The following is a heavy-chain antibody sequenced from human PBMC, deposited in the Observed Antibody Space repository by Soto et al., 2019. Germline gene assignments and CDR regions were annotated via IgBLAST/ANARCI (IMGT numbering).Heavy chain of an antibody. CDR3: AKVGVNTFGGVSPYYFDH. D-gene: IGHD3-16*01. CDR1: GFTFSNYA. Sequence: GGSLRLSCAASGFTFSNYAMNWVRQAPGKGLEWVSVVSGTGGSTYYAESVKGRFTTSRYNSKNTLYLQMNSLRAEDTAVYYCAKVGVNTFGGVSPYYFDHWGQGTLVTVSS. J-gene: IGHJ4*02. CDR2: VSGTGGST. V-gene: IGHV3-23*01.